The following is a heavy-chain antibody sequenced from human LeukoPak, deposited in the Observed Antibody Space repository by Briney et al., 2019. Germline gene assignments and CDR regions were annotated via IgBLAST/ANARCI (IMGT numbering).Heavy chain of an antibody. D-gene: IGHD1-26*01. CDR2: IYSGGST. J-gene: IGHJ5*02. CDR1: GFTVSSNY. Sequence: GGSLRLSCAASGFTVSSNYMSWVRQAPGKGLEWVSVIYSGGSTYYADSVKGRFTISRDNSKNTLYLQMNSLRAEDTAVYYCARDQWGAGAGFDPCGQGTLVTVSS. V-gene: IGHV3-53*01. CDR3: ARDQWGAGAGFDP.